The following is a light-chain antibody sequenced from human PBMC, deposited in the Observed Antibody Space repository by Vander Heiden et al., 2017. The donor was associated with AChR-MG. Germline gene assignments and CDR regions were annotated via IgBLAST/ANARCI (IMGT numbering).Light chain of an antibody. Sequence: DIQMTQYTSSLSAYVGDRVIITCRATKSIRSNLNWYQQKPGKAPKLLIYAASSLQSGVPSRFSGSGSGTDFTLIIGSLQAEDCATYYCQQSNSTPTFGAGTKVEIK. CDR2: AAS. CDR3: QQSNSTPT. V-gene: IGKV1-39*01. J-gene: IGKJ4*01. CDR1: KSIRSN.